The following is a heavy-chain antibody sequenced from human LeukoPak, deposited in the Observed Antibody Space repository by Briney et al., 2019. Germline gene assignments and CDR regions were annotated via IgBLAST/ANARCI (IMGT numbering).Heavy chain of an antibody. CDR3: VRDALNWNYDY. J-gene: IGHJ4*02. CDR2: ISPTSGDT. CDR1: GYTFTNYY. D-gene: IGHD1-7*01. Sequence: ASVKVSCKASGYTFTNYYMHWVRQAPGQGLEWMGWISPTSGDTRNAQRFQGRVTMTRDTSISTAYMELSRLRSDDTAVYYCVRDALNWNYDYWGQGTPVAVSS. V-gene: IGHV1-2*02.